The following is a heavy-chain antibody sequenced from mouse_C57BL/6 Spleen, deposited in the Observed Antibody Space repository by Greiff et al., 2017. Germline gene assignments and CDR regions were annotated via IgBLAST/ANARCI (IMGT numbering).Heavy chain of an antibody. CDR2: LRSKSSNYAT. CDR3: VRDVPTDYAMDY. J-gene: IGHJ4*01. Sequence: EVKLMESGGGLVQPKGSLKLSCAASGFTFNTYAMHWVRQAPGKGLEWVARLRSKSSNYATYYADSVKDRFTISRDDSQSMLYLQMNNLKTEDTVMYYCVRDVPTDYAMDYWGQGTSVTVSS. CDR1: GFTFNTYA. D-gene: IGHD1-1*01. V-gene: IGHV10-3*01.